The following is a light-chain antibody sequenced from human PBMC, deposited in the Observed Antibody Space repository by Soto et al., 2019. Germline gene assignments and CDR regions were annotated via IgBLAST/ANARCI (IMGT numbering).Light chain of an antibody. Sequence: IQMTQSPSTLSAGVGDRVTVTCRASQRISTYLNWYQQIPGKAPTLLIYAASSLQSGVPSRFSGGGSGTDVTLTINTLQPEDFAAYFCQQCYSSPRTFGQGTKVEIK. CDR1: QRISTY. V-gene: IGKV1-39*01. J-gene: IGKJ1*01. CDR2: AAS. CDR3: QQCYSSPRT.